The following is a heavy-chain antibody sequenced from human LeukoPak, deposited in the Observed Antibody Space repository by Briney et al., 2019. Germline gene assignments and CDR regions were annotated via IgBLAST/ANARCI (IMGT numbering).Heavy chain of an antibody. CDR2: IYYSGST. CDR1: GGSVSSSSYY. CDR3: ARGVGTTYYYDSSGPR. D-gene: IGHD3-22*01. Sequence: PSETLSLTCTVSGGSVSSSSYYWGWIRQPPGKGLEWIGSIYYSGSTYYNPSLKSRVTISVDTSKNQFSLKLSSVTAADTAVYYCARGVGTTYYYDSSGPRWGQGTLVTVSS. J-gene: IGHJ4*02. V-gene: IGHV4-39*07.